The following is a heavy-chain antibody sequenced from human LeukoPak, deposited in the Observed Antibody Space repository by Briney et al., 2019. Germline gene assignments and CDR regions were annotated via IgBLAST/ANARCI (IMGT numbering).Heavy chain of an antibody. CDR1: GGSISSNF. J-gene: IGHJ6*02. D-gene: IGHD3-3*01. V-gene: IGHV4-59*13. CDR3: ARDLFGVVSAVGMDV. CDR2: VYHSGST. Sequence: SETLSLTCTVSGGSISSNFWSWVRQPPGKGLEWIGYVYHSGSTNYNPSLKSRVSISIDTSRKQFSLKLSSVTAADTAVYYCARDLFGVVSAVGMDVWGHGTTVTVSS.